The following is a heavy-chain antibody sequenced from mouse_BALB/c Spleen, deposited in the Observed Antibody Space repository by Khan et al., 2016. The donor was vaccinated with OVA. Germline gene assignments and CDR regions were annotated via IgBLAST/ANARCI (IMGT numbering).Heavy chain of an antibody. CDR3: CILV. Sequence: EVQLQESGGGLVKPGGSMKLSCVASGYTFSNYWMNWVRQSPEKGLEWVAEIRLKSDDYVTHYAESVKGRFTISRDDSKISVYLQMDNLSAEDADIYYCCILVWGQGTTLTVSS. D-gene: IGHD1-1*02. CDR1: GYTFSNYW. J-gene: IGHJ2*01. V-gene: IGHV6-6*02. CDR2: IRLKSDDYVT.